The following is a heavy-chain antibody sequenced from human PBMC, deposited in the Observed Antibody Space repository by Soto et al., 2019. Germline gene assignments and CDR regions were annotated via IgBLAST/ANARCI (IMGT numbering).Heavy chain of an antibody. CDR3: ARGPPLGY. CDR1: VGSISSGGYS. Sequence: PSETLSLTCAVSVGSISSGGYSWSWIRQPPGKGLECIGYIYHSRSTYYNPSLKSRVTISVDRSKNQFSLKLSSVTAADTAVYYCARGPPLGYWGQGTLVTVSS. CDR2: IYHSRST. V-gene: IGHV4-30-2*01. J-gene: IGHJ4*02.